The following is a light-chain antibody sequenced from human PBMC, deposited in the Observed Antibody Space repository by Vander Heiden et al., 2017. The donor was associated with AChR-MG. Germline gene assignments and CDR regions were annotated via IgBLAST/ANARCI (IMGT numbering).Light chain of an antibody. Sequence: QSLLTKPPSVSAAPGQKVTISCSGSSSNIGNNYVSWYQQLPGTAPKLLIYENNKRPSGIPDRFSGSKSGTSATLGITGLQTGDEADYYCGTWDSSLSAGVFGGGTKLTVL. V-gene: IGLV1-51*02. CDR2: ENN. J-gene: IGLJ3*02. CDR1: SSNIGNNY. CDR3: GTWDSSLSAGV.